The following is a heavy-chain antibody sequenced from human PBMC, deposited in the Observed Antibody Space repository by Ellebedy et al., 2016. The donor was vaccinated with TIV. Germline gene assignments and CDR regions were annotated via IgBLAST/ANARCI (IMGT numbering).Heavy chain of an antibody. D-gene: IGHD6-19*01. CDR3: AGGAGWLADY. V-gene: IGHV3-21*01. J-gene: IGHJ4*02. CDR2: ISTRSTYI. CDR1: GFTFSSNS. Sequence: GGSLRLXXSASGFTFSSNSMDWVRQAPGKGLEWVSSISTRSTYIKYADSVKGRFSISRDNAKNSLYLQMNSLRDEDTAVYYCAGGAGWLADYWGQGTLVTVSS.